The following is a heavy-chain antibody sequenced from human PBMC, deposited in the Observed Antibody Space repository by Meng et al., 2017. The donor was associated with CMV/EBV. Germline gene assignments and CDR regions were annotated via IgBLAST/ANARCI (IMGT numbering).Heavy chain of an antibody. CDR3: AKASDFWSGYYDNWFDP. V-gene: IGHV3-23*01. J-gene: IGHJ5*02. CDR1: FTFSSYA. CDR2: ISGSGGST. D-gene: IGHD3-3*01. Sequence: FTFSSYAMSWVRQAPGKELEWVSAISGSGGSTYYADSVKGRFTISRDNSKNTLYLQMNSLRAEDTAVYYCAKASDFWSGYYDNWFDPWGQGTLVTVSS.